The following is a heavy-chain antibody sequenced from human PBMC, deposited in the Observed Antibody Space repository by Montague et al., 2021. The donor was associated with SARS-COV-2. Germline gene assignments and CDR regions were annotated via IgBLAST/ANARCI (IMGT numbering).Heavy chain of an antibody. J-gene: IGHJ6*02. CDR3: SKDRRCYDFWCGDVGRPARQYCYYGMDV. CDR2: ISSDGSNK. V-gene: IGHV3-30*02. Sequence: SLRLSCAASGFTFSSYTMHWVRQAPGKGLEWVAFISSDGSNKYYADSVKGRFTISRDNAKNSLYLQMNSLRAEDTAVYFCSKDRRCYDFWCGDVGRPARQYCYYGMDVWGQGTLVTVSS. CDR1: GFTFSSYT. D-gene: IGHD3-3*01.